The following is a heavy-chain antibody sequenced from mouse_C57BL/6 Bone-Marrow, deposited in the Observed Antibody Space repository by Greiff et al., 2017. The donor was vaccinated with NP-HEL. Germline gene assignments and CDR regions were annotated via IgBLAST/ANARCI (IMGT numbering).Heavy chain of an antibody. CDR2: IDPSDSYT. V-gene: IGHV1-50*01. Sequence: QVQLQQPGAELVKPGASVKLSCKASGYTFTSYWMQWVKQRPGQGLEWIGEIDPSDSYTNYNQKFKGKATLTVDTSSSTAYMQLSSLTSEYSAVYYGARGSYYYGSTPYYAMDYWGQGTSVTVSS. D-gene: IGHD1-1*01. CDR1: GYTFTSYW. CDR3: ARGSYYYGSTPYYAMDY. J-gene: IGHJ4*01.